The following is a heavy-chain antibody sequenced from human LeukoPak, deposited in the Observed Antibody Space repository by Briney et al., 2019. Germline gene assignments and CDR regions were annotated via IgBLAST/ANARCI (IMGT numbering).Heavy chain of an antibody. J-gene: IGHJ4*02. CDR1: GFTFRSYG. V-gene: IGHV3-30*18. CDR3: AKDISIAAADYYFDY. Sequence: GGSLRLSCAASGFTFRSYGMHWVRQAPGKGLEWVAVISYDGSNKYYADSVKGRFTISRDNSKNTLYLQMNSLRAEDTAVYYCAKDISIAAADYYFDYWGQGTLVTVSS. CDR2: ISYDGSNK. D-gene: IGHD6-13*01.